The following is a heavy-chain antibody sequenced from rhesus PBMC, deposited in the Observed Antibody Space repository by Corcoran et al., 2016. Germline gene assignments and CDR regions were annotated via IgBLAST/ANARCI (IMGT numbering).Heavy chain of an antibody. CDR2: IYGSGSST. V-gene: IGHV4-169*01. D-gene: IGHD2-21*01. CDR1: GGSISSSY. CDR3: ARVGYCTGSGCYERYFEF. Sequence: QLQLQESGPGLVKPSETLSVTCAVSGGSISSSYWSWIRQAPGKGLEWIGYIYGSGSSTNYNPSRKSRVPLSVATSKNQLCLKLSSVTTADTAVYYCARVGYCTGSGCYERYFEFWARAPWSLSPQ. J-gene: IGHJ1*01.